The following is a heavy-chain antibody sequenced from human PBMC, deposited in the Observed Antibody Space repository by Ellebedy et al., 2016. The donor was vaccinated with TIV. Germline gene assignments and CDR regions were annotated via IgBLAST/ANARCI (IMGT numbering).Heavy chain of an antibody. V-gene: IGHV4-34*01. J-gene: IGHJ4*01. CDR3: SRVMTTVVTADH. Sequence: SETLSLXCAVFGGSFTDHSWNWIRQPPGKGLEWIGEIYHTGGTNYSPSLKSRVTISVDTSKKQFSLNVSSVTAADTAVYYWSRVMTTVVTADHWGQGTLVPVSS. CDR1: GGSFTDHS. D-gene: IGHD4-23*01. CDR2: IYHTGGT.